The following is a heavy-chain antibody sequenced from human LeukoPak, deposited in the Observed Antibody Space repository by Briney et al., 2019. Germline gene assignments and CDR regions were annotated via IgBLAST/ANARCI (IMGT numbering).Heavy chain of an antibody. J-gene: IGHJ5*02. CDR2: IIPIFGTA. Sequence: SVKVSCKASGGTFSSYAISWVRQAPGQGLEWMGGIIPIFGTANYAQKFQGRVTITADESTSTAYMKLSSLRSEDTAVYYCASGGRPIEYQLLYLSWFDPWGQGTLVTVSS. V-gene: IGHV1-69*13. D-gene: IGHD2-2*02. CDR3: ASGGRPIEYQLLYLSWFDP. CDR1: GGTFSSYA.